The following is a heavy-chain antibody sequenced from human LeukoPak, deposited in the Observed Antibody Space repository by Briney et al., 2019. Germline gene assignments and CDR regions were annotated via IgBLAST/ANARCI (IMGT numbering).Heavy chain of an antibody. J-gene: IGHJ4*02. CDR3: ARHREIFQQWLAYFDY. D-gene: IGHD6-19*01. CDR1: GGSISSYY. V-gene: IGHV4-59*08. CDR2: IYYSGST. Sequence: SETLSLTCTVSGGSISSYYWSWIRQPPGKGLEWIGYIYYSGSTNYNPSLKSRVTISVDTPKNQFSLKLSSVTAADTAVYYCARHREIFQQWLAYFDYWGQGTLVTVSS.